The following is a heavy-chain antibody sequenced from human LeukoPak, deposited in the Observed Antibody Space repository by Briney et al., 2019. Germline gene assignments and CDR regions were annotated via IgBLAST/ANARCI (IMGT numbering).Heavy chain of an antibody. CDR3: ARPLRESAYFYFDY. V-gene: IGHV3-48*04. CDR2: INSDGKTT. Sequence: AGGSLRLSCAASGFTFSDYSMNWVRQAPGKGLEDLSYINSDGKTTWYADSVKGRFTISRDNAKNSLYLQMNSLRAEDTAIYYCARPLRESAYFYFDYWGQGTLVTVSS. D-gene: IGHD3-3*01. J-gene: IGHJ4*02. CDR1: GFTFSDYS.